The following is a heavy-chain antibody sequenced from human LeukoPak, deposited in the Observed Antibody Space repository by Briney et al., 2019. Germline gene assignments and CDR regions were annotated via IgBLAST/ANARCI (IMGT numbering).Heavy chain of an antibody. CDR3: ARGRDYGDPGDY. J-gene: IGHJ4*02. Sequence: GGSLRLSCAASGFTFSDYYMSWIRQAPGKGLEWVSYISSSSSYTNYADSVKGRFTISRDNAKNSLYLQMNSLRAEDTAVYYCARGRDYGDPGDYWGQGTLVTVFS. V-gene: IGHV3-11*06. CDR2: ISSSSSYT. D-gene: IGHD4-17*01. CDR1: GFTFSDYY.